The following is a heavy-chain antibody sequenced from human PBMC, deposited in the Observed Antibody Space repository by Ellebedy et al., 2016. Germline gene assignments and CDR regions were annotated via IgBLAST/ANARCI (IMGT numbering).Heavy chain of an antibody. CDR3: ARGVGSGWFDP. D-gene: IGHD2-15*01. CDR2: VSASGVAT. V-gene: IGHV3-23*01. J-gene: IGHJ5*02. CDR1: GFVFSNYA. Sequence: GGSLRLSCAASGFVFSNYAMSWVRQVPGKGLEWVSTVSASGVATFYVDSVKGRFTISRDNPKSTLFLDIHSLRAEDTAVYYCARGVGSGWFDPWGQGTLVTVSS.